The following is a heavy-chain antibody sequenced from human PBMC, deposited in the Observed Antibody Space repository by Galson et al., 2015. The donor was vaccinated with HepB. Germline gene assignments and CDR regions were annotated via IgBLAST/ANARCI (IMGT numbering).Heavy chain of an antibody. Sequence: SLRLSCAASGFTFGDYAMTWVRQAPGKGLEWVSFIRSKAYGGTTEYAASVKGRFTISRDDSKSIAYLQMNSLKTEDTAVYYCTRDVSGAAEYFQHWGQGTLVTVSS. CDR1: GFTFGDYA. J-gene: IGHJ1*01. CDR3: TRDVSGAAEYFQH. V-gene: IGHV3-49*04. D-gene: IGHD1-26*01. CDR2: IRSKAYGGTT.